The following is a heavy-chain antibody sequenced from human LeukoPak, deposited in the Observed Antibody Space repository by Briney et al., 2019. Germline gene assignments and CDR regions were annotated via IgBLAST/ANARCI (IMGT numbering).Heavy chain of an antibody. CDR3: ARDSSSWHYFDY. V-gene: IGHV3-21*04. D-gene: IGHD6-13*01. CDR1: GFSFSTYS. J-gene: IGHJ4*02. CDR2: IVGSSSNI. Sequence: GRSLRLSCTASGFSFSTYSMNCVRPPPGNGLEWVSCIVGSSSNIYYADSVKGRFTISRDNAKNSLYLQMNSLRAEDTAVYYCARDSSSWHYFDYWGQGTLVTVSS.